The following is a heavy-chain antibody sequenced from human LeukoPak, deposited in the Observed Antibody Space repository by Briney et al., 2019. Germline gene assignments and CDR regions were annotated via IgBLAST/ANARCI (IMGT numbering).Heavy chain of an antibody. Sequence: SHTLSLTCTVSVRPNKRGDYYWSWSRQPPGKGHERIGYTYYSGRTYYNPSLKRRVIISVDTSKNRFSVKLNSMTAADTALYHCARAGGSGSLYIFNYWGEGTLVTVS. CDR2: TYYSGRT. CDR1: VRPNKRGDYY. V-gene: IGHV4-30-4*01. J-gene: IGHJ4*02. CDR3: ARAGGSGSLYIFNY. D-gene: IGHD3-10*01.